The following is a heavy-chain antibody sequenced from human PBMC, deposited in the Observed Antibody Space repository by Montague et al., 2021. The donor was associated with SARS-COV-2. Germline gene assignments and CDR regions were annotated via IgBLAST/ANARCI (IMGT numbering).Heavy chain of an antibody. D-gene: IGHD3-16*01. CDR2: INWNSGSV. J-gene: IGHJ2*01. V-gene: IGHV3-9*01. CDR1: GFKFYDSA. CDR3: AKDHYASGKMGFFDL. Sequence: SLRLSCAASGFKFYDSAMYWVRQAPGKGLEWVSGINWNSGSVDYADSVKGRFTISRDNTKNSLFLQMNSLRTEETALYYCAKDHYASGKMGFFDLWGRGTLVTVSS.